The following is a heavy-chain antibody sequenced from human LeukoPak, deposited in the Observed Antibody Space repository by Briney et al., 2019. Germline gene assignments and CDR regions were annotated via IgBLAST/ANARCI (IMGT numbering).Heavy chain of an antibody. CDR3: ATAPGWWEPTRGAFDI. V-gene: IGHV1-2*02. J-gene: IGHJ3*02. CDR1: GYTFTGYY. CDR2: INPNSGGT. D-gene: IGHD2-15*01. Sequence: ASVKVSCKASGYTFTGYYIHWVRQAPGQGLEWVGWINPNSGGTNYAQKFQGRVTMTRDTSISTAYMELSRLRSDDTAVYYCATAPGWWEPTRGAFDIWGQGTMVTVSS.